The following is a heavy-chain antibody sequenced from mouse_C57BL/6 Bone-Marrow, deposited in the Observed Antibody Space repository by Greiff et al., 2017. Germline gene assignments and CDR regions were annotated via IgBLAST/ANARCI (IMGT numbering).Heavy chain of an antibody. CDR1: GYTFTSYG. CDR2: IYPRSGNT. J-gene: IGHJ2*01. V-gene: IGHV1-81*01. D-gene: IGHD3-2*02. CDR3: ARDSSGYVDYFDY. Sequence: VHLQQSGAERARPGASVKLSCKASGYTFTSYGITWVKKRTGQGLEWIGEIYPRSGNTNYNEKFKGKATLTADKSSSTAYMELRSLTSEDSAVYFCARDSSGYVDYFDYWGQGTTLTVSS.